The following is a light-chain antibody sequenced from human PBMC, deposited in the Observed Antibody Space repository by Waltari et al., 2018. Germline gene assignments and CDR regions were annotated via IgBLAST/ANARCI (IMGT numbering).Light chain of an antibody. J-gene: IGKJ1*01. Sequence: DIQMTQSPSTLSASVGDRVTISCRASQSISYWLAWYQQKPGKAPKLLIYKASDLESGVPSRFSGSGSGTEFTLNISSLQPDDFATYYCQQYSTYSGTFGQGTRVEVK. CDR1: QSISYW. V-gene: IGKV1-5*03. CDR2: KAS. CDR3: QQYSTYSGT.